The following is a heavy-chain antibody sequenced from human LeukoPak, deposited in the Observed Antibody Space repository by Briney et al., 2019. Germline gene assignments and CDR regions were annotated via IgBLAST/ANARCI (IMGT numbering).Heavy chain of an antibody. V-gene: IGHV3-11*04. CDR2: ISSSGNTI. Sequence: GGSLRLSCAASGFTSSDYYMSWIRQAPGKGLEWVSYISSSGNTIYYADSVKGRFTISRDNAKNSLCLQMNSLRAEDTAVYYCAREGIWQQLDGYYFDYWGQGTLVTVSS. D-gene: IGHD6-13*01. CDR1: GFTSSDYY. CDR3: AREGIWQQLDGYYFDY. J-gene: IGHJ4*02.